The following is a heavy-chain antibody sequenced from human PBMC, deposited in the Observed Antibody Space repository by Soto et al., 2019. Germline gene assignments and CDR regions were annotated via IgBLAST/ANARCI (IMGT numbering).Heavy chain of an antibody. D-gene: IGHD6-13*01. Sequence: ASVKVSCKASGYTFTSYGIHWVRQAPGQRLEWMGWINAANGDTKYSPKFQGRVTITRDTSASTAYMELSSLRSEDTAVYYCVRRHVSATGIDWFDPWGQVTLVTVS. CDR1: GYTFTSYG. CDR2: INAANGDT. J-gene: IGHJ5*02. CDR3: VRRHVSATGIDWFDP. V-gene: IGHV1-3*01.